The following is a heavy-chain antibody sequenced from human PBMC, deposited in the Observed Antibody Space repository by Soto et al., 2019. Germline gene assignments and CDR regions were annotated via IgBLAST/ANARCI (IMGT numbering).Heavy chain of an antibody. CDR2: IIGNGFDT. CDR1: GFTLSSYA. CDR3: AKEAAAERVYFDS. V-gene: IGHV3-23*01. D-gene: IGHD2-2*01. J-gene: IGHJ4*02. Sequence: LRLSCAASGFTLSSYAMSWVRQAPGKGLEWVSAIIGNGFDTYYADSVKGRFTISRDTSQNTLYLQINSLRGDDTAVYFCAKEAAAERVYFDSWGQGTLVTVSS.